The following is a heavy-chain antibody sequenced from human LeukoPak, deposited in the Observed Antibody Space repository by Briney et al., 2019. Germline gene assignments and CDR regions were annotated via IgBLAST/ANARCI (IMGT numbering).Heavy chain of an antibody. J-gene: IGHJ3*02. CDR1: GGSISSSSYY. D-gene: IGHD6-13*01. CDR3: ARGRLIVRYSSSWRSPDAFDI. V-gene: IGHV4-39*01. Sequence: PSETLSLTCTVSGGSISSSSYYWGWIRQPPGKGLEWTGSIYYSGSTYYNPSLKSRVTISVDTSKNQFSLKLSSVTAADTAVYYCARGRLIVRYSSSWRSPDAFDIWGQGTMVTVSS. CDR2: IYYSGST.